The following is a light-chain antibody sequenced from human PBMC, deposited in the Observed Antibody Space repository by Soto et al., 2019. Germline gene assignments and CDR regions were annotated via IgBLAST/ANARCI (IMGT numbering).Light chain of an antibody. Sequence: IQMTHSPSSLSASVGYRVTSTFRTSQSINNYLNWYQQKPGRAPKLLVYGASDLQSGVPSRFSGTGSGTDFTLTINSLQPEDFATYYCQQTYNTPPWTFGQGTKVDIK. V-gene: IGKV1-39*01. CDR1: QSINNY. CDR2: GAS. CDR3: QQTYNTPPWT. J-gene: IGKJ1*01.